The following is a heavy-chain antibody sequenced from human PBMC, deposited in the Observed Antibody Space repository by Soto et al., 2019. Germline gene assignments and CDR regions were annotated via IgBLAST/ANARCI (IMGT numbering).Heavy chain of an antibody. V-gene: IGHV3-30*18. J-gene: IGHJ4*02. CDR3: AKDKGVFNWATSYFDY. D-gene: IGHD1-1*01. CDR1: GFTFSNYA. Sequence: LRLSCAASGFTFSNYAMHRVRQAPGKGLEWVALTSYDGNNEYYTDSVKGRFTISRDNSKNTLFLQMNSPRPEDTAVYYCAKDKGVFNWATSYFDYWGQGALVTVSS. CDR2: TSYDGNNE.